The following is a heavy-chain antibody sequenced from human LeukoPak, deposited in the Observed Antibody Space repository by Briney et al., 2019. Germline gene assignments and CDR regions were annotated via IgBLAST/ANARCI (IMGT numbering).Heavy chain of an antibody. D-gene: IGHD3-10*01. CDR3: ARDTGYYYGSGSPFDP. Sequence: SETLSLTCTVSGGSISSSSYYWGWIRQPPGKGLEWIGSIYYSGSTYYNPSLKSRVTISVDTSKNQFSLKLSSVTAADTAVYYCARDTGYYYGSGSPFDPWGQGTLVTVSS. CDR1: GGSISSSSYY. J-gene: IGHJ5*02. CDR2: IYYSGST. V-gene: IGHV4-39*07.